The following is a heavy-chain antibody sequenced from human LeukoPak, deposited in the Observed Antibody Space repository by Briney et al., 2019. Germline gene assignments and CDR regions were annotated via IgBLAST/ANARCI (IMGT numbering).Heavy chain of an antibody. CDR3: AGLTTTAWYFDL. V-gene: IGHV4-61*01. CDR1: GGSVSSGNYY. CDR2: IYYSGST. Sequence: SETLSLTCTISGGSVSSGNYYWTWIRQPPGKGLEWIGYIYYSGSTYYNPSLKSRVTMSLDRSKNQFSLKVSSVTAADTAVYYCAGLTTTAWYFDLWGRGTLVTVSS. J-gene: IGHJ2*01. D-gene: IGHD1-26*01.